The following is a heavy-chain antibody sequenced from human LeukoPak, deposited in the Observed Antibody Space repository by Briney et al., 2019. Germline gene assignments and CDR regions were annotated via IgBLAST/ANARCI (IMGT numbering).Heavy chain of an antibody. D-gene: IGHD2-2*01. V-gene: IGHV3-7*01. J-gene: IGHJ6*04. CDR3: ATSAGVVPGGLPL. Sequence: GGSLRLSCVASGFTSSAFWMSWVRRPPGKGLEWVANIKKDGSEKEYVNSVKGRFSIFRDNAKNSVYLQMNSLRAEDTAVYYCATSAGVVPGGLPLWGKGTTVIVSS. CDR1: GFTSSAFW. CDR2: IKKDGSEK.